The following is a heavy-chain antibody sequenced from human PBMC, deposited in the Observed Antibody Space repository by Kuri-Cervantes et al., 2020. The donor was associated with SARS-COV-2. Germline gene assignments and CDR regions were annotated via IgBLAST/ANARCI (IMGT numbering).Heavy chain of an antibody. J-gene: IGHJ5*02. Sequence: SETLSLTCTVSGGSISNYYWSWIRQPPGKGLEWIGNVFYSGSTNYNPSLKSRVAISLNTSASQFSLKVTSVTAADTAVYYCARDSSPYVLRFLEWLPAPGRALDPWGQGTLVTVSS. CDR3: ARDSSPYVLRFLEWLPAPGRALDP. CDR1: GGSISNYY. CDR2: VFYSGST. V-gene: IGHV4-59*01. D-gene: IGHD3-3*01.